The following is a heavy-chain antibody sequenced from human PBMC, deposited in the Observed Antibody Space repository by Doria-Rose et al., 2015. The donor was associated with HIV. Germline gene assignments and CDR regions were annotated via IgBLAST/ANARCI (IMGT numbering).Heavy chain of an antibody. J-gene: IGHJ4*02. CDR2: MNPNSGNT. CDR1: GYNFTRYD. Sequence: QLVQSGTEVKKPGASVKVSCKASGYNFTRYDINWVRQATGQGLEWMGWMNPNSGNTGYAQKFQGRVTMTRNLSMSTVYMELSSLRSEDTAVYYCARGHGYSYGYIFGNYWGQGTLVTVSS. CDR3: ARGHGYSYGYIFGNY. V-gene: IGHV1-8*01. D-gene: IGHD5-18*01.